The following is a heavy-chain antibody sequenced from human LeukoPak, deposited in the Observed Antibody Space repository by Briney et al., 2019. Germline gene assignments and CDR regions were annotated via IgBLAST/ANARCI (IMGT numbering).Heavy chain of an antibody. CDR1: GFTFSSYN. Sequence: GGSLRLSCAASGFTFSSYNMNWVRQAPGKGLEWVSSISGSSSYIYYADSVKGRFTISRDNAKNSLCLQMNSLRAEDTGVYYCVTDLRWELFDQFDYWGQGALVTVSS. J-gene: IGHJ4*02. V-gene: IGHV3-21*03. CDR3: VTDLRWELFDQFDY. D-gene: IGHD1-26*01. CDR2: ISGSSSYI.